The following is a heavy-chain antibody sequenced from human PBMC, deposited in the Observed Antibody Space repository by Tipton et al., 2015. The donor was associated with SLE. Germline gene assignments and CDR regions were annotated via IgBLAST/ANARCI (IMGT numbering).Heavy chain of an antibody. CDR2: IYYSGST. CDR3: ASQNSIRGDAFDI. D-gene: IGHD2-21*01. Sequence: TLSLTCTASGGSISSSSYYWGWIRQPPGKGLEWIGSIYYSGSTYYNPSLKSRVTISVDTSKNQFSLKLSSVTAADTAVYYCASQNSIRGDAFDIWGQGTMVTVSS. J-gene: IGHJ3*02. CDR1: GGSISSSSYY. V-gene: IGHV4-39*07.